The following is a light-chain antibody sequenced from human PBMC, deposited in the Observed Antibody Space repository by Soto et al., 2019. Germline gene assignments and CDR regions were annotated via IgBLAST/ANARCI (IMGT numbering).Light chain of an antibody. J-gene: IGKJ1*01. CDR1: QSGSRN. V-gene: IGKV3-15*01. CDR2: GAS. Sequence: EVVMTQSPRILSVITENRATLCCRARQSGSRNLGWYQQKPGSAPRRLINGASTRATGIPARYSGRGSGSELTLTTSSLQSEDFAVYYCLHNNNWPGTF. CDR3: LHNNNWPGT.